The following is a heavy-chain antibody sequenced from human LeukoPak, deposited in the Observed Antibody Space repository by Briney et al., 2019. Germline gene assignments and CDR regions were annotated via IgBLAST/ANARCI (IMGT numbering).Heavy chain of an antibody. Sequence: GGSLRLSCAASGFTVSSNYMSWVRQAPGKGLEWVSVIYRGGSTYYADSVKGRFTISRDNSKNTLYLQMNSLRAEDTAVYYCARATDQRYYDILTGNHYYYYYMDVWGKGTTVTVSS. CDR2: IYRGGST. D-gene: IGHD3-9*01. CDR1: GFTVSSNY. J-gene: IGHJ6*03. CDR3: ARATDQRYYDILTGNHYYYYYMDV. V-gene: IGHV3-66*01.